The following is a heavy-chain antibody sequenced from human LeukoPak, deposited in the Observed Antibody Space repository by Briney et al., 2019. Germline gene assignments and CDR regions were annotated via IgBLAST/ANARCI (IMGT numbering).Heavy chain of an antibody. CDR3: ARIALYDDTAFYSGYYYYYYPMDV. J-gene: IGHJ6*02. Sequence: GGSLRLSCAASGFTVSSNDMSWVRQAPGKGLEWVAVIYSGGRTFYADSVKGRFTISRDNAKNSLFLQVNSLRAEDTAVYYCARIALYDDTAFYSGYYYYYYPMDVWGQGTTVTVSS. V-gene: IGHV3-53*01. D-gene: IGHD3-9*01. CDR1: GFTVSSND. CDR2: IYSGGRT.